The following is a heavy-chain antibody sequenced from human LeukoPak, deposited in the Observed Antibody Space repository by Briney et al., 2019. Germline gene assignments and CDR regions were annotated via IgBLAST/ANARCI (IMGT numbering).Heavy chain of an antibody. CDR3: ARDNSVEDTAWWFDP. CDR2: INPSGGST. J-gene: IGHJ5*02. Sequence: VASVKVSCKASGYNFIGYYMHWVRQAPGQGLEWMGIINPSGGSTSYAQKFQGRVTMTRDMSTSTDYMELSSLRSEDTAVYYCARDNSVEDTAWWFDPWGQGTLVTVSS. CDR1: GYNFIGYY. D-gene: IGHD4-23*01. V-gene: IGHV1-46*01.